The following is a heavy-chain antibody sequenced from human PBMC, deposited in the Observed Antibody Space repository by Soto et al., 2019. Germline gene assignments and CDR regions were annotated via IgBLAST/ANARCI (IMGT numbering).Heavy chain of an antibody. CDR2: ISTYNGNT. CDR1: GYSFSDYG. CDR3: ARYGYRSGGYLGTGMDV. V-gene: IGHV1-18*04. Sequence: QVQLVQSGAEVKKPGASLKVSCQASGYSFSDYGIAWVRQAPGQGLAWVGWISTYNGNTNYAQKFQGRVTMNTDTPENTAYMELRSLRSDDTAMYYCARYGYRSGGYLGTGMDVWGQGTPINVSS. D-gene: IGHD6-19*01. J-gene: IGHJ6*02.